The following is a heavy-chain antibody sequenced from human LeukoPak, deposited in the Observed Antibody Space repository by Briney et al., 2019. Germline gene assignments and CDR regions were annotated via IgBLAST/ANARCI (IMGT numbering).Heavy chain of an antibody. D-gene: IGHD1-7*01. J-gene: IGHJ4*02. CDR2: IYTSGST. V-gene: IGHV4-4*08. Sequence: PSETLSLTCNVSGGSISSYYWSWIRRPPGKGLEWIGRIYTSGSTNYNPSLKSRVTISVDTSKNQFSLKLSSVTAADTAVYYCARGTGTTFDYWGQGTLVTVSS. CDR1: GGSISSYY. CDR3: ARGTGTTFDY.